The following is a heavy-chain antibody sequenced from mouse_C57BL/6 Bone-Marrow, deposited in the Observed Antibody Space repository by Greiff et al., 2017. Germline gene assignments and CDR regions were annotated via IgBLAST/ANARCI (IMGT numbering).Heavy chain of an antibody. CDR3: ARRSDY. Sequence: QVQLQQPGAELARPGSPVKLSCKASGYTFTSYWMHWVKQRPGQGLEWIGVIDPSDSYTNYNQKFKGKATLTVDTSSSTAYMQLSSLTSKNSAVYYCARRSDYWGQGTTLTVSS. J-gene: IGHJ2*01. V-gene: IGHV1-59*01. CDR2: IDPSDSYT. CDR1: GYTFTSYW.